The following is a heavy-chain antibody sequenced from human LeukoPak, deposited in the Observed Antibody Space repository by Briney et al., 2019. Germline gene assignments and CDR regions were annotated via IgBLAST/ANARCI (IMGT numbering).Heavy chain of an antibody. CDR2: TSYHGRDK. J-gene: IGHJ5*02. D-gene: IGHD3-22*01. CDR3: TKERGGGGRRINLMVGGYGP. CDR1: GFTFSGFA. Sequence: GTSLRLSCAGSGFTFSGFAMHWVRQAPGKGLEWVAATSYHGRDKYYADAVSGRFTISRDNSKNTLHLEMNSLRTDDTAVYYCTKERGGGGRRINLMVGGYGPWGQGTLVTVSS. V-gene: IGHV3-30*04.